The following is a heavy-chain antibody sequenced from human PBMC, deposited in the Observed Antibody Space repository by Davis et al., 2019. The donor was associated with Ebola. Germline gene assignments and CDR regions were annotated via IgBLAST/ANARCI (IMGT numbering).Heavy chain of an antibody. CDR1: GYTFTSYG. CDR3: AREWCGYYGSGSCGMDV. D-gene: IGHD3-10*01. V-gene: IGHV1-18*04. J-gene: IGHJ6*04. CDR2: ISGNNGNT. Sequence: ASVKVSCKASGYTFTSYGISWVRQAPGQGLEWLGWISGNNGNTDYAQKLQGRVTMTTDKSTSTAHMELTSLTSDDTAVYYCAREWCGYYGSGSCGMDVWGKGTTVTVSS.